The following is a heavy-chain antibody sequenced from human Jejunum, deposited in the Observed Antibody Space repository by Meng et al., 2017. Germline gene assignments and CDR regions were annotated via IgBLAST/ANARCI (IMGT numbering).Heavy chain of an antibody. V-gene: IGHV4-39*07. CDR1: RASIGSSSYY. J-gene: IGHJ4*02. CDR3: ARVRYDSTNGYFFDF. Sequence: ETLSLTCTVSRASIGSSSYYWGWIRQPPGKGLEWIGTISYSRSTNYSPSLRSRVTISLDTSKNQISLRLTSMTAADTAVYYCARVRYDSTNGYFFDFWGQGTLVTVSS. D-gene: IGHD3-22*01. CDR2: ISYSRST.